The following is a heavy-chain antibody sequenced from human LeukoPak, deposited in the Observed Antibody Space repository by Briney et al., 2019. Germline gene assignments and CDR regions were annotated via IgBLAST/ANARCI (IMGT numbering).Heavy chain of an antibody. CDR2: INPSGTGT. V-gene: IGHV1-46*01. D-gene: IGHD1-26*01. CDR3: ATDHSMADTTWWFDP. Sequence: GASVKVSCKASGYTFTSYAMNWVRQAPGQGLEWMGVINPSGTGTSYAQKFQGRVTMTRDTSTSTLYMELSSLRSEDTAFYYCATDHSMADTTWWFDPWGQGTLVTVSS. CDR1: GYTFTSYA. J-gene: IGHJ5*02.